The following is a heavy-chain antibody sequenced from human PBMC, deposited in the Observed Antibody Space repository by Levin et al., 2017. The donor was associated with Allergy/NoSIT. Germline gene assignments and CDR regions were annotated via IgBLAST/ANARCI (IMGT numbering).Heavy chain of an antibody. J-gene: IGHJ3*02. CDR3: AREPYDSRGYGGYGAFDI. V-gene: IGHV3-7*01. CDR1: GFTLSRFW. CDR2: MNEDGSEK. D-gene: IGHD3-22*01. Sequence: GGSLRLSCAASGFTLSRFWTTWVRQAPGKGLEWVTNMNEDGSEKQYVASVKGRFTISRDYANNSVYLQMSSLRDDDTAIYYCAREPYDSRGYGGYGAFDIWGQGTMVTVSS.